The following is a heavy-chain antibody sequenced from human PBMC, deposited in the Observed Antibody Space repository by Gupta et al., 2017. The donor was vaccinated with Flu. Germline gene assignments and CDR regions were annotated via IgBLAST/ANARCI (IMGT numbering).Heavy chain of an antibody. V-gene: IGHV3-74*01. CDR2: VDNDGSGT. J-gene: IGHJ4*02. CDR3: ATVFEY. CDR1: GFTFSKDW. D-gene: IGHD2-21*02. Sequence: WAASGFTFSKDWMTGVRKGQGKGLGWVSRVDNDGSGTSDADSVKGRFTISRDNAKNTLYLQMNSLRAEDTAGYYCATVFEYWGQGTLVTVSS.